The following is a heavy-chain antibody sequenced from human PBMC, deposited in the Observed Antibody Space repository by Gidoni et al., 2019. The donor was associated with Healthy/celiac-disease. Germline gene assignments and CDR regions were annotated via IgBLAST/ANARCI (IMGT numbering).Heavy chain of an antibody. J-gene: IGHJ6*02. CDR2: INHSGST. CDR3: AREGIITNGMNV. CDR1: GGSFSGYY. Sequence: QVPLQQWGAGLLKPSETLSLTCAVYGGSFSGYYWSWIRQPPGKGLEWIGEINHSGSTNYNPSLKSRVTISVDTSKNQFSLKLSSVTAADTAVYYCAREGIITNGMNVWGQGTTVTVSS. V-gene: IGHV4-34*01. D-gene: IGHD3-22*01.